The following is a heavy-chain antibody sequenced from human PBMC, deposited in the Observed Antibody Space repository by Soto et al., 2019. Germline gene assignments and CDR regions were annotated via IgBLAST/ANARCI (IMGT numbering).Heavy chain of an antibody. V-gene: IGHV3-7*01. Sequence: GGSLRLSCGTSGFIFSSHWMTWVRQAPGKGLEWVADIKPDGSDKHYVDSVKGRFAISRDNAEHSLYLQMSSLRAEDTAVYYCARLYGSVSTFDYWGQGTLVTVSS. D-gene: IGHD6-25*01. CDR3: ARLYGSVSTFDY. J-gene: IGHJ4*02. CDR1: GFIFSSHW. CDR2: IKPDGSDK.